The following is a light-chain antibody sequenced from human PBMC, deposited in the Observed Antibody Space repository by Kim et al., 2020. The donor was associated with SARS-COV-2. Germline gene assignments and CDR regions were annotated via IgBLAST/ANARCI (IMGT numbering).Light chain of an antibody. Sequence: QSALTQPASVSGSPGQSITISCTGTSSDVGGYNYVSWYQHHPGKAPKFMIYDVTERPSGVSNRFSGSKSGNTAFLTISGLQAEDEADYYCSSYTSSHTFVFGTGTKVTVL. CDR1: SSDVGGYNY. CDR2: DVT. J-gene: IGLJ1*01. CDR3: SSYTSSHTFV. V-gene: IGLV2-14*03.